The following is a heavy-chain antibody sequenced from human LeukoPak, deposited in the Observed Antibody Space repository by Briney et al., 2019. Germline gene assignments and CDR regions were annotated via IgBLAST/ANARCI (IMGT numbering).Heavy chain of an antibody. V-gene: IGHV3-66*02. CDR1: GSAVSPYY. J-gene: IGHJ6*03. CDR2: IYSVGTT. Sequence: GGSLNLSCAASGSAVSPYYLNWFRQPPGKGLKWASVIYSVGTTQYADSVKGRFTISRDDSKNTLYLQMNSLKAEDTAVYYCARARSRCTYGVCRSDYYYYMDVWGKGTTVTVSS. D-gene: IGHD2-8*01. CDR3: ARARSRCTYGVCRSDYYYYMDV.